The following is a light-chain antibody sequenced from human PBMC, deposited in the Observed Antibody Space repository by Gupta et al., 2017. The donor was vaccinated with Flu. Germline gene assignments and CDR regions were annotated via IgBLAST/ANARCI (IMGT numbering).Light chain of an antibody. Sequence: SALTQPPSVSGTPGQRVTISCSGSSSNIGSNYVYWYRQLPGTAPKLLIYRDYHRPSGVPDRFSGSKSGTSASLAISGLRAEDEADYFCAAWDDSLSGQVFGTGTEVIVL. V-gene: IGLV1-47*01. CDR1: SSNIGSNY. J-gene: IGLJ1*01. CDR2: RDY. CDR3: AAWDDSLSGQV.